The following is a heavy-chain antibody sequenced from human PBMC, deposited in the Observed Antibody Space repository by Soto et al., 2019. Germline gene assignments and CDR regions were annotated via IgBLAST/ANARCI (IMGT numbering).Heavy chain of an antibody. CDR3: AKRGVDTFGLSY. D-gene: IGHD3-10*01. V-gene: IGHV3-74*01. CDR1: GFTFSSFW. CDR2: INTDGSST. J-gene: IGHJ4*02. Sequence: EVQLVESGGGLVQPGGSLRLSCAVSGFTFSSFWMHWVRQAPGEGLVWVSRINTDGSSTSYADSVKGRFTISRDNAKNTLYLQMNSLRVEDMAMYCCAKRGVDTFGLSYWGQGTLVTVSS.